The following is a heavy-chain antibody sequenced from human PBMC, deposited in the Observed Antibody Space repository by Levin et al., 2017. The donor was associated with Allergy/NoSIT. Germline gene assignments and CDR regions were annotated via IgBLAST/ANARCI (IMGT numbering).Heavy chain of an antibody. CDR2: INPNSGGT. CDR1: GYTFTGYY. Sequence: ASVKVSCKASGYTFTGYYMHWVRQAPGQGLEWMGRINPNSGGTNYAQKFQGRVTMTRDTSISTAYMELSRLRSDDTAVYYCAREGSLGSGSYYDYWGQGTLVTVSS. D-gene: IGHD3-10*01. CDR3: AREGSLGSGSYYDY. J-gene: IGHJ4*02. V-gene: IGHV1-2*06.